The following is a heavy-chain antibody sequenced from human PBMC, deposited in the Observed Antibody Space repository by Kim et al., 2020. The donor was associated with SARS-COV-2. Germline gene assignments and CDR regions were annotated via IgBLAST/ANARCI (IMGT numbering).Heavy chain of an antibody. J-gene: IGHJ6*02. CDR2: INPNSGGT. CDR1: GYTFTGYY. V-gene: IGHV1-2*02. CDR3: ARDPSGWYRYYYYGMDV. Sequence: ASVKVSCKASGYTFTGYYMHWVRQAPGQGLEWMGWINPNSGGTNYAQKFQGRVTMTRDTSISTAYMELSRLRSDDTAVYYCARDPSGWYRYYYYGMDVWGQGTTVTVSS. D-gene: IGHD6-19*01.